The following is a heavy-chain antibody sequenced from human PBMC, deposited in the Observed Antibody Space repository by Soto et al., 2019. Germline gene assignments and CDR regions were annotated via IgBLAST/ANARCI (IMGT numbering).Heavy chain of an antibody. CDR1: GFTVSSKY. CDR2: IQRGGSI. Sequence: EVQLVESGGDLVQPGGSLRLSCAASGFTVSSKYMSWVRQAQGKGLEWVAVIQRGGSIYYADSVKGRFAISRDSSKNTWYLQMNSRRVEDTAVYYCGRDDVHCSGGICYGVPMDVWCKGTTVTVSS. J-gene: IGHJ6*03. CDR3: GRDDVHCSGGICYGVPMDV. D-gene: IGHD2-15*01. V-gene: IGHV3-66*01.